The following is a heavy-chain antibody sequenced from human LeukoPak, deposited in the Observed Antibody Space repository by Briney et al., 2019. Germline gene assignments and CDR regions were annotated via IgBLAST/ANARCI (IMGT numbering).Heavy chain of an antibody. Sequence: GGSLRLSCAASGFTVSSNYMSWVRQAPGKGLEWVSVIYSGGSTYYADSVKGRFTISRDNSKNTLYLQMNSLRAEDTAVYYCARDRTRDYYYGMDDWGQGTTVTVSS. CDR1: GFTVSSNY. V-gene: IGHV3-53*01. D-gene: IGHD1-14*01. CDR2: IYSGGST. J-gene: IGHJ6*02. CDR3: ARDRTRDYYYGMDD.